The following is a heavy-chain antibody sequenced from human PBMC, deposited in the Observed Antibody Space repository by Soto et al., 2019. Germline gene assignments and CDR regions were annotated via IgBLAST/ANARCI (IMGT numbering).Heavy chain of an antibody. J-gene: IGHJ4*02. CDR1: GFTFSSYG. D-gene: IGHD3-22*01. CDR2: ISYDGSNK. V-gene: IGHV3-30*18. CDR3: AKDTYYYDRSGYYTFDY. Sequence: GGSLILSCAASGFTFSSYGMHWVRQAPGKGLEWVAVISYDGSNKNYVDSVKGRFTISRDNSKNTVYLQMDSLRVEDTAVYYCAKDTYYYDRSGYYTFDYWGQGTLVTVSS.